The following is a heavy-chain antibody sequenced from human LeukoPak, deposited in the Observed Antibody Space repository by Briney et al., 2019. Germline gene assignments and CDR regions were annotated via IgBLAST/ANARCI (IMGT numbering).Heavy chain of an antibody. Sequence: PSETLSLTCTVSGGSISSYFWNWIRQPPGKGLEWIGSIYDSGSTYYNPSLKSRVTISVDTSKNQFSLKLSSVTAADTAVYYCARDLRGFDPWGQGTLVTVSS. CDR2: IYDSGST. D-gene: IGHD4-17*01. CDR3: ARDLRGFDP. J-gene: IGHJ5*02. CDR1: GGSISSYF. V-gene: IGHV4-59*05.